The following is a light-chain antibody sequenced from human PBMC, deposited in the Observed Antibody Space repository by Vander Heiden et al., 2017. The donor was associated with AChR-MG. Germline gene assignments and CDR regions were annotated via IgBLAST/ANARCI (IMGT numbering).Light chain of an antibody. V-gene: IGKV1-39*01. CDR1: QSISSY. CDR3: EQGDKSPWT. Sequence: DIQMTQFPSSLSASVGDRVTITCRASQSISSYLNWYQQKPGRAPKLLIYGASNLQSGVPSRFSGSESGTEFTLTINSLQPEDFATYYCEQGDKSPWTFGLGTKVEIK. J-gene: IGKJ1*01. CDR2: GAS.